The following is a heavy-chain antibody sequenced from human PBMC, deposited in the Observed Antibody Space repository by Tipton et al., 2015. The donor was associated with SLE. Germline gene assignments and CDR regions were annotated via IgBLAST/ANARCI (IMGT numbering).Heavy chain of an antibody. CDR1: GGSITDFY. D-gene: IGHD6-13*01. CDR3: ARENVAADGALDV. J-gene: IGHJ3*01. V-gene: IGHV4-59*01. CDR2: MFYIGNS. Sequence: TLSLTCSVSGGSITDFYWSWLRKPPGKGLQWIGFMFYIGNSEYNPSLKSRVAISIDTSRSQFSLNLTSVTAADTAVYYCARENVAADGALDVWGQGTMVTVSS.